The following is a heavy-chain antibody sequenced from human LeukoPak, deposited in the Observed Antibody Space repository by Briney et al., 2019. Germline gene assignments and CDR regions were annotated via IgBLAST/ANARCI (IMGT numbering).Heavy chain of an antibody. CDR2: IIPIFGTA. J-gene: IGHJ6*02. CDR3: ARDRGYYDYYGMDV. Sequence: SVKVSCKASGGTFSSYAISWVRQAPGQGLEWMGGIIPIFGTANYAQKFQGRVTITADESTSTAYMGLSSLRSEDTAVYYCARDRGYYDYYGMDVWGQGTTVTVSS. V-gene: IGHV1-69*13. CDR1: GGTFSSYA.